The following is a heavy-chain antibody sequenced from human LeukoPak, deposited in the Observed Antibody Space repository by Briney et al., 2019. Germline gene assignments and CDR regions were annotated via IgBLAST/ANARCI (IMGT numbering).Heavy chain of an antibody. V-gene: IGHV3-9*01. J-gene: IGHJ6*02. CDR2: ISWNSGSI. D-gene: IGHD6-13*01. Sequence: GGSLRLSCAASGFTFDDYAMRWVRQAPGKGLEWVSGISWNSGSIGYADSVKGRFTISRDNAKNTLYLQMNSLRAEDTAVYYCAREGVWRQQLVDYYYGMDVWGQGTTVTVSS. CDR3: AREGVWRQQLVDYYYGMDV. CDR1: GFTFDDYA.